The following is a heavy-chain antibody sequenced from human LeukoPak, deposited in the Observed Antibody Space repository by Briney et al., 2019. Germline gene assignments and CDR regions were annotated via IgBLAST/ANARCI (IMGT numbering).Heavy chain of an antibody. J-gene: IGHJ4*02. CDR3: AKDLLVY. CDR1: GFTLSSYD. V-gene: IGHV3-30*18. CDR2: ISYDGSNK. Sequence: GGSLRLSCAASGFTLSSYDMHWVRQAPGKGLEWVAVISYDGSNKYYADSVKGRFTISRDNSKNTLYLQMNSLRAEDTGVYYCAKDLLVYWGQGTLVTVSS.